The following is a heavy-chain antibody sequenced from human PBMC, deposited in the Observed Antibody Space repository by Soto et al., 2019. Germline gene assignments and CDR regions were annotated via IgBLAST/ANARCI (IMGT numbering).Heavy chain of an antibody. V-gene: IGHV4-31*03. Sequence: PSETLSLTCTVSGGSISSGGYYWSWIRQHPGKGLEWIGYIYYSGSTYYNPSLKSRVTISVDTSKNQFSLKLSSVTAADTAVYYCAIENGRYDFWSGYYTEDGLDYWGQGTLVTVSS. J-gene: IGHJ4*02. CDR2: IYYSGST. CDR3: AIENGRYDFWSGYYTEDGLDY. D-gene: IGHD3-3*01. CDR1: GGSISSGGYY.